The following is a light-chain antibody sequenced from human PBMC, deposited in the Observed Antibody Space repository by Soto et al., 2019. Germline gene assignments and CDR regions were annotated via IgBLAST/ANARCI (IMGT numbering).Light chain of an antibody. CDR3: SSYKSRSTLGV. Sequence: QSALTQPASVSGSPGQSITISCTGAYSDIGGYNYVSWYQQHPGKAPKLMIYDVTNRPSGVSYRFSGSKSGNTASLTISGLQAEDEADYYCSSYKSRSTLGVFGGGTKLTVL. CDR2: DVT. CDR1: YSDIGGYNY. J-gene: IGLJ2*01. V-gene: IGLV2-14*03.